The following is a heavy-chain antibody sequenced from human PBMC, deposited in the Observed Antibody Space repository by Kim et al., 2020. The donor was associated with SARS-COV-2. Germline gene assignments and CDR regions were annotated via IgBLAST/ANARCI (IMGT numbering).Heavy chain of an antibody. CDR3: ATSLGPPYTYCFHS. CDR1: GVTFRNYV. J-gene: IGHJ5*01. D-gene: IGHD2-2*02. Sequence: SVKFSCNASGVTFRNYVINWVRHAPGQGLEWMGGIIPIFGTANYAQKCHARVTIIADNSTIPVYMELSSLKSEYTSVYYCATSLGPPYTYCFHSWCQG. CDR2: IIPIFGTA. V-gene: IGHV1-69*06.